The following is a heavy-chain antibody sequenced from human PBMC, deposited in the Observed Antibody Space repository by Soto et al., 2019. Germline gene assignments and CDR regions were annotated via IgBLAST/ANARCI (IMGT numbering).Heavy chain of an antibody. D-gene: IGHD1-7*01. V-gene: IGHV1-69*13. CDR3: ARGVDNWNYLY. CDR2: IIPIFGTA. J-gene: IGHJ4*02. CDR1: GGPFSSYA. Sequence: SVEVSFQASGGPFSSYAISWVRQAPGQGLEWMGGIIPIFGTANYAQKFQGRVTITADESTSTAYMELSSLRSEDTALYYCARGVDNWNYLYWGQGTLVTVSS.